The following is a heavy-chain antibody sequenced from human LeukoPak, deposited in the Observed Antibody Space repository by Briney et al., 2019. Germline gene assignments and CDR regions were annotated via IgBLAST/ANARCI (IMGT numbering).Heavy chain of an antibody. D-gene: IGHD3-10*02. J-gene: IGHJ6*04. CDR1: GFTFSSYA. Sequence: GGSLRLSCAASGFTFSSYAMTWVRQAPGKGLEWVSTISGSGGGTYYADSVKDHFTISRDNSKNTLYLQMNSLRAEDTAVYYCAELGITMIGGVWGKGTTVTISS. CDR2: ISGSGGGT. CDR3: AELGITMIGGV. V-gene: IGHV3-23*01.